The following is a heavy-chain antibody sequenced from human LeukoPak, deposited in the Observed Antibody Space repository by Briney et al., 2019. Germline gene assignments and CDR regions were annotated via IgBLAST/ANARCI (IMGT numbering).Heavy chain of an antibody. V-gene: IGHV4-31*03. J-gene: IGHJ4*02. CDR3: ARVNRGNGNYLSYYFDY. Sequence: SETLSLTCTVSGGSISSGAYYWSWIRQHPGKGLEWIGYIFYSGNTYYNPSLRSRVTISVDTSKHQFSLNLSSVTAADTAVYYCARVNRGNGNYLSYYFDYWGQGTLVTVSS. CDR2: IFYSGNT. D-gene: IGHD4-17*01. CDR1: GGSISSGAYY.